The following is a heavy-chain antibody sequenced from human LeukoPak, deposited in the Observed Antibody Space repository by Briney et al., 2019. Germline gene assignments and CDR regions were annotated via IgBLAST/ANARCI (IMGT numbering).Heavy chain of an antibody. V-gene: IGHV6-1*01. CDR1: GDSVSSNSAA. CDR3: AEASSIAGRPFDY. J-gene: IGHJ4*02. D-gene: IGHD6-6*01. Sequence: SQTLSLTCAISGDSVSSNSAAWNWIRQSPSRGLEWLGRTYYRSKWYNDYAVSAKSRITINPDTSKNQFSLRLNSVTPEDTAVYYCAEASSIAGRPFDYWGQGTLVTVSS. CDR2: TYYRSKWYN.